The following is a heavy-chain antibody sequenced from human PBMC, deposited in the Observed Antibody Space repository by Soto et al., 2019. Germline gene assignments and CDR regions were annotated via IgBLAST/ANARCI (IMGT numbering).Heavy chain of an antibody. Sequence: PSETLSLTCAVYGGSFSGYYWSWIRQPPRKGLEWIGEINHSGSTNYNPSLKSRVTISVDTSKNQFSLKLSSVTAADTAVYYCARGRRIPHLLKGPRTNWFDPWGQGTLVTVSS. CDR1: GGSFSGYY. CDR2: INHSGST. V-gene: IGHV4-34*01. D-gene: IGHD1-1*01. CDR3: ARGRRIPHLLKGPRTNWFDP. J-gene: IGHJ5*02.